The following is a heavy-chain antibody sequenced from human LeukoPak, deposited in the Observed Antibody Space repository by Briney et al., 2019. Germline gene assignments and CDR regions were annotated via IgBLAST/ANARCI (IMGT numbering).Heavy chain of an antibody. CDR3: ARGRIAAAGTNY. V-gene: IGHV1-8*01. D-gene: IGHD6-13*01. CDR1: GYTFTSYD. CDR2: MNPNSGNT. Sequence: ASVTVSCKASGYTFTSYDINGVRQASGQGREWMGWMNPNSGNTGYAQKFQGRVTMTRNTSISTAYMELSSLRPEDTAVYYCARGRIAAAGTNYWGQGTLVTVSS. J-gene: IGHJ4*02.